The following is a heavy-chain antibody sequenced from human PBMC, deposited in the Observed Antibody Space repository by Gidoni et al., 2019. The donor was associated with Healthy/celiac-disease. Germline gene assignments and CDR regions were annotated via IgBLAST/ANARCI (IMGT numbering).Heavy chain of an antibody. CDR2: ISSSSSTI. CDR3: ARDGYYYDSSGYYYPLCFDY. V-gene: IGHV3-48*02. D-gene: IGHD3-22*01. CDR1: GFTFSSYT. J-gene: IGHJ4*02. Sequence: EVQLVESGGGLVQPGGSLRLSCAASGFTFSSYTMNWVRQAPGKGLEWVSYISSSSSTIYYADSVKGRFTISRDNAKNSLYLQMNSLRDEDTAVYYCARDGYYYDSSGYYYPLCFDYWGQGTLVTVSS.